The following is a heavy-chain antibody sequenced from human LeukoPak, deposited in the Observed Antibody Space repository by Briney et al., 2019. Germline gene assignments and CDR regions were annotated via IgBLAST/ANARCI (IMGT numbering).Heavy chain of an antibody. V-gene: IGHV3-66*02. CDR3: ARGGGSSGWYGAHGAFDI. D-gene: IGHD6-19*01. CDR1: GFIVSSNY. Sequence: GGSLRLSCAASGFIVSSNYMSWVRQAPGKGLEWVSVIYSGGSTYYADSVKGRFTISRDNSKNTLYLQMSRLGAEETAVYYCARGGGSSGWYGAHGAFDIWGQGTMVTVSS. J-gene: IGHJ3*02. CDR2: IYSGGST.